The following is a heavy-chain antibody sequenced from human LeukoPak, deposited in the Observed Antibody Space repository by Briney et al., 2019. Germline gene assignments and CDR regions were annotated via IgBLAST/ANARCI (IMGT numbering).Heavy chain of an antibody. CDR3: ASPSNLDYYLDY. D-gene: IGHD3/OR15-3a*01. J-gene: IGHJ4*02. Sequence: SVKVSCTASGGTFSSYAISWVRQAPGQGLEWMGGIIPIFGTANYAQKFQGRVTITADESTSTAYMELSSLRSEDTAVYYCASPSNLDYYLDYWGQGTLVTVSS. CDR2: IIPIFGTA. V-gene: IGHV1-69*01. CDR1: GGTFSSYA.